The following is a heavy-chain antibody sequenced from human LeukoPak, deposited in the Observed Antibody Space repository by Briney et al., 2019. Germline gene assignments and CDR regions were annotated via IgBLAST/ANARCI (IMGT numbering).Heavy chain of an antibody. V-gene: IGHV5-51*01. J-gene: IGHJ4*02. Sequence: GESLKISCKASGYSFTNYWVGWVRQMPGKGLEWMGIIFPGDSHTIYSPSFQGQVTISADKSITTAYLQWSSLKASDTAMYYCARRGITGTTFYDYWGQGTLVTVSS. CDR2: IFPGDSHT. CDR1: GYSFTNYW. D-gene: IGHD1-7*01. CDR3: ARRGITGTTFYDY.